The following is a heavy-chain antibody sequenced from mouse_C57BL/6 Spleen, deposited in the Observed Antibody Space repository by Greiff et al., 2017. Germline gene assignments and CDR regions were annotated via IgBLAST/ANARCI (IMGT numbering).Heavy chain of an antibody. CDR3: TREYYDYAWFAY. D-gene: IGHD2-4*01. CDR1: GFTFSSYA. CDR2: ISSGGDYI. V-gene: IGHV5-9-1*02. J-gene: IGHJ3*01. Sequence: EVMLVESGEGLVKPGGSLKLSCAASGFTFSSYAMSWVRQTPEKRLEWVAYISSGGDYIYYADTVKGRFTISRDNARNTLYLQMSSLKSEDTAMYYCTREYYDYAWFAYWGQGTLVTVSA.